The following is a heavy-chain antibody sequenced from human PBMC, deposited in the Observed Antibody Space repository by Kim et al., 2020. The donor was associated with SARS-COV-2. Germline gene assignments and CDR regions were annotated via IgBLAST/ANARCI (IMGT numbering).Heavy chain of an antibody. J-gene: IGHJ6*02. D-gene: IGHD6-13*01. Sequence: ASVKVSCKASGYTFTSYYMHWVRQAPGQGLEWMGIINPSGGSTSYAQKFQGRATMTRDTSTSTVYMELSSLRSEDTAVYYCAGGAYSSSWYVYFYYYGMYVWGQGTTVTVSS. CDR3: AGGAYSSSWYVYFYYYGMYV. CDR1: GYTFTSYY. CDR2: INPSGGST. V-gene: IGHV1-46*01.